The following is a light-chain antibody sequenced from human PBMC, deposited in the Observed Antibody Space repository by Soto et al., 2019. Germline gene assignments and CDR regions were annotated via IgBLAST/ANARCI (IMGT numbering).Light chain of an antibody. V-gene: IGKV3-20*01. J-gene: IGKJ2*01. CDR1: QTVGSKY. CDR2: GAS. CDR3: QQYAISPPFT. Sequence: EIVLTQSPGTLSSSPGERATLSCRASQTVGSKYLAWYQQKPGQAPRLLIYGASSRATGIPDSFSGSGSGTDFTLTISRLESEDFAVYYCQQYAISPPFTFAQGTRLETK.